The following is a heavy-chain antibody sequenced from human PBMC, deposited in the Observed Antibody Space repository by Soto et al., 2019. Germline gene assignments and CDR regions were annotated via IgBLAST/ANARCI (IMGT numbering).Heavy chain of an antibody. J-gene: IGHJ6*02. V-gene: IGHV4-39*01. D-gene: IGHD3-9*01. CDR3: ARHLYYDISPGYLRPYHYYGMDV. Sequence: SETLSLTCSVAGGSISRNNNYWGWIRKPPGKGLEWIGSLYYSDYTDSSPSLRSRVTISVDTSKNQFSLKLTSVTAADTAVYYCARHLYYDISPGYLRPYHYYGMDVWGQGTTVTVSS. CDR1: GGSISRNNNY. CDR2: LYYSDYT.